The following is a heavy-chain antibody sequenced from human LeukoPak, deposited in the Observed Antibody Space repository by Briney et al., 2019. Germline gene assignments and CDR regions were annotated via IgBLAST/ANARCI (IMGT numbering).Heavy chain of an antibody. J-gene: IGHJ4*02. V-gene: IGHV1-18*01. CDR2: ISAYNGNT. CDR3: ARAGHRRYYYDNGYDY. D-gene: IGHD3-22*01. Sequence: VASVKVSCKASDYTFTNYGISWVRQAPAQGLEWMGCISAYNGNTNYAQKLQGRVTMTTDTSTSTAYMELRSLRSDDTAVYYCARAGHRRYYYDNGYDYWGQGTLVTVSS. CDR1: DYTFTNYG.